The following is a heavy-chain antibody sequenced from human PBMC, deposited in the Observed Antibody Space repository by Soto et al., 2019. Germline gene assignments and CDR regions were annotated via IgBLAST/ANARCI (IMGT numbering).Heavy chain of an antibody. J-gene: IGHJ3*02. V-gene: IGHV1-58*01. CDR1: GFTFTSSA. Sequence: ASVKVSCKASGFTFTSSAVQWERQARGQRLEWIGWIVVGSGNTNYAQKFQERVTITRDMSTSTAYMELSILRSEDTAVYYCAADPSEGYDAFDIWGQGTMVTVSS. CDR2: IVVGSGNT. CDR3: AADPSEGYDAFDI. D-gene: IGHD3-22*01.